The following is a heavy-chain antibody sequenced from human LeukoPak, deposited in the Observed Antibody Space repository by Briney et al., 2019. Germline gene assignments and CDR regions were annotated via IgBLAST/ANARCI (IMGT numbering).Heavy chain of an antibody. CDR1: GGSISSYH. Sequence: SETLSLTCTVSGGSISSYHWSWIRQPPGKGLEWIGYIYYSGSTNYNPSLKSRVTISVDTSKNQFSLKLSSVTAADTAVYYCARVGDSSGYYYADNWFDPWGQGTLVTVSS. CDR3: ARVGDSSGYYYADNWFDP. J-gene: IGHJ5*02. V-gene: IGHV4-59*01. CDR2: IYYSGST. D-gene: IGHD3-22*01.